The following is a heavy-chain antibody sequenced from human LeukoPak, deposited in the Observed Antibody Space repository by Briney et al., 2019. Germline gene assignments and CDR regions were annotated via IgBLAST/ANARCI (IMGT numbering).Heavy chain of an antibody. CDR1: EYTFTDYA. CDR2: INAGNGNT. D-gene: IGHD5-24*01. CDR3: ARGRWSATTASYYLDF. J-gene: IGHJ4*02. V-gene: IGHV1-3*01. Sequence: EASVKASCKASEYTFTDYAINWVRQAPGQRLEWMGWINAGNGNTRYSQRFQGRVTITRDTSASTAYMELSSLTSEDTAVYYCARGRWSATTASYYLDFWGQGTLVTVSS.